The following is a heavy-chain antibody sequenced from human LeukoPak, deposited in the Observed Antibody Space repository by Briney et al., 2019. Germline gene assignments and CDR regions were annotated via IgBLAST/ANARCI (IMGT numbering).Heavy chain of an antibody. CDR1: GFTFSSCA. V-gene: IGHV3-23*01. CDR3: ARDLDSSGYYHVVDS. J-gene: IGHJ4*02. D-gene: IGHD3-22*01. Sequence: GGSLRLSCAASGFTFSSCAMSWVRQAPGKGLEWVSLISTSGRTHYADSVQGRFTISRDNSKNTLSLHMNSLRAEDTAVYYCARDLDSSGYYHVVDSWGQGALVTVSS. CDR2: ISTSGRT.